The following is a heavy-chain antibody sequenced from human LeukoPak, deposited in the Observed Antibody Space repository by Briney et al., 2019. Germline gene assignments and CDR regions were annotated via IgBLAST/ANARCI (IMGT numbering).Heavy chain of an antibody. CDR3: ARVRGGNLPNDY. CDR2: INTGGSST. CDR1: GFTFSSYW. Sequence: GGSLRLSCAASGFTFSSYWMHWVRQAPGKGLVWVSRINTGGSSTSYADSVKGRFTISGDNAKNTLYLQMNSLRAEDTAVYYCARVRGGNLPNDYWGQGTLVTVSS. V-gene: IGHV3-74*01. D-gene: IGHD4-23*01. J-gene: IGHJ4*02.